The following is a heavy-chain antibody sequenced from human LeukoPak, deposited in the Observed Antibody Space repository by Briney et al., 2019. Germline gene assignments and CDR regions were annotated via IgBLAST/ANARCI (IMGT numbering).Heavy chain of an antibody. CDR3: ASGRGYSSSSRRFDP. CDR1: GGSISSGDYY. V-gene: IGHV4-30-4*08. Sequence: SQTLSLTCTVSGGSISSGDYYWSWIRQPPGKGLEWIGYIYYSGSTYCNPSLKSRVTISVDTSKNQFSLKLSSVAAADTAVYYCASGRGYSSSSRRFDPWGQGTLVTVSS. D-gene: IGHD6-6*01. CDR2: IYYSGST. J-gene: IGHJ5*02.